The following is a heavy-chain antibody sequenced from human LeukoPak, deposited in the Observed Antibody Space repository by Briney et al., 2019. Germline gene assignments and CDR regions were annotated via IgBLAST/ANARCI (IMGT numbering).Heavy chain of an antibody. D-gene: IGHD2-2*01. V-gene: IGHV3-21*01. CDR3: AREVWSAAKSD. CDR2: ISSSSSYI. CDR1: GFTFSSYS. Sequence: GGSLRLSCAASGFTFSSYSTNWVRQAPGKGLEWVSSISSSSSYIYYADSVKGRFTISRDNAKNSLYLQMNSLRAEDTAVYYCAREVWSAAKSDRGQGTLVTVSS. J-gene: IGHJ4*02.